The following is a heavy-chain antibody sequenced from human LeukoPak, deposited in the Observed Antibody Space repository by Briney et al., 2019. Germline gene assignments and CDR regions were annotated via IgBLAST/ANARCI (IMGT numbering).Heavy chain of an antibody. Sequence: GGSLRLSCVASGFTLSSYNMKWVRQAPGKRLVWVSSISWRSSDIEYADSVKGRFTISRDIDKKSLYLQMNSLRVEDTAVYYCAKDHHYDSSGYYFGYWGQGTLVTVSS. CDR3: AKDHHYDSSGYYFGY. V-gene: IGHV3-21*01. CDR2: ISWRSSDI. CDR1: GFTLSSYN. D-gene: IGHD3-22*01. J-gene: IGHJ4*02.